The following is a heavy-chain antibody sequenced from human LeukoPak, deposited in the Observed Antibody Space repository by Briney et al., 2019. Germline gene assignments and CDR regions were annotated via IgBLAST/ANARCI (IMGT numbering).Heavy chain of an antibody. J-gene: IGHJ4*02. Sequence: SETLSLTCTVSGGSISSYYWSWIRQPPGKGLEWIGEIYHSGSTNYNPSLKSRVTISVDKSKNQFSLKLSSVTAADTAVYYCAGTYYYDSSGYYGYYFDYWGQGTLVTVSS. CDR2: IYHSGST. V-gene: IGHV4-59*12. D-gene: IGHD3-22*01. CDR1: GGSISSYY. CDR3: AGTYYYDSSGYYGYYFDY.